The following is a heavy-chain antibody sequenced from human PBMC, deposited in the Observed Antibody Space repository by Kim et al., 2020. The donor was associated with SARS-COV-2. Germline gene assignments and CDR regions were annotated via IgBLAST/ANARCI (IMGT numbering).Heavy chain of an antibody. V-gene: IGHV1-69*06. J-gene: IGHJ4*02. CDR2: IITSFGPS. D-gene: IGHD3-22*01. CDR1: GGTFNNDA. Sequence: SVKVSCKASGGTFNNDAISWVRQAPGQGLEWMGGIITSFGPSNYAKKFQGRVPITADKSPTTAYMELGSLRSDDTPIYYCARIIYSSACYANGGQGPLV. CDR3: ARIIYSSACYAN.